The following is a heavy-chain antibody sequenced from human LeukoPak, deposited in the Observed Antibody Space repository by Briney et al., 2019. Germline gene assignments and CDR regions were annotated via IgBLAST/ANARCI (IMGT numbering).Heavy chain of an antibody. Sequence: GSLRLSCAASGFTFSSYNMNWVRQAPGKGLEWVSSISSSSSYIYYADSVKGRFTISRDNAKNSLYLQMNSLRAEDTAVYYCARDDGGSYQFDYWGQGTLVTVSS. CDR2: ISSSSSYI. V-gene: IGHV3-21*01. CDR1: GFTFSSYN. CDR3: ARDDGGSYQFDY. D-gene: IGHD1-26*01. J-gene: IGHJ4*02.